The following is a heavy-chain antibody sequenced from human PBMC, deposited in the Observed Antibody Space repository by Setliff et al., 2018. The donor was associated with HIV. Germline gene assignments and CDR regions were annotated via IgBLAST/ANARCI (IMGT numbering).Heavy chain of an antibody. V-gene: IGHV4-61*09. CDR3: ARHDGTYCGGDCYLLGYFDL. Sequence: SETLSLTCTVSGGSISSGSYYWSWIRQPAGRGLEWIGHVYSSGTTSYKPSLKSRVTISLDASKNQFSLNLSSVTAADTAVYYCARHDGTYCGGDCYLLGYFDLWGRGTLVTVSS. CDR1: GGSISSGSYY. D-gene: IGHD2-21*02. CDR2: VYSSGTT. J-gene: IGHJ2*01.